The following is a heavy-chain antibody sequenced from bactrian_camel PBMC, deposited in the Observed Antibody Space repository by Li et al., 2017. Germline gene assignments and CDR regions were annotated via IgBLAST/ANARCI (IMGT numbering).Heavy chain of an antibody. CDR2: IGSDGTL. CDR1: GYHSEYWC. V-gene: IGHV3S63*01. Sequence: HVQLVESGGGSVQTGGSLKLSCAASGYHSEYWCIGWLRQALGKERERVARIGSDGTLTYTDSVKGRFTISQNNAKNTLYLEMNNLKPDDTAMYYCAANFGPYCSAMFLARRANFMGQGTQVTVS. D-gene: IGHD2*01. J-gene: IGHJ4*01.